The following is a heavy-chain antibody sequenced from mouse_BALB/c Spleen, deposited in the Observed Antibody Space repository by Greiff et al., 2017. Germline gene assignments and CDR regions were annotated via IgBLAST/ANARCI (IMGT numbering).Heavy chain of an antibody. Sequence: DVQLQESGAELVKPGASVKLSCTASGFNIKDTYMHWVKQRPEQGLEWIGRIDPANGNTKYDPKFQGKATITADTSSNTAYLQLSSLTSEDTAVYYCARYPYYYYGSSYWYFDVWGAGTTVTVSS. CDR3: ARYPYYYYGSSYWYFDV. D-gene: IGHD1-1*01. CDR1: GFNIKDTY. V-gene: IGHV14-3*02. CDR2: IDPANGNT. J-gene: IGHJ1*01.